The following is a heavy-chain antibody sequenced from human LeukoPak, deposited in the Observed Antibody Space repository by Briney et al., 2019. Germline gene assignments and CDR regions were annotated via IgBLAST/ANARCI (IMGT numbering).Heavy chain of an antibody. CDR1: GFTFSSYS. CDR2: MSGSGGST. V-gene: IGHV3-23*01. CDR3: AKNQGQWLVPVDY. Sequence: TGGSLRLSCAASGFTFSSYSMNWVRQAPGKGLEWVSSMSGSGGSTYYADSVKGRFTISRDNSKNTLYLQMNNLRAEDTALYYCAKNQGQWLVPVDYWGQGTLVTVSS. D-gene: IGHD6-19*01. J-gene: IGHJ4*02.